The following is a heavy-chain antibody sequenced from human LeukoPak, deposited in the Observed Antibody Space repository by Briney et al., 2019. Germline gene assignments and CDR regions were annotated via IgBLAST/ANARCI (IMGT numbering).Heavy chain of an antibody. J-gene: IGHJ4*02. D-gene: IGHD6-13*01. Sequence: PGGSLRLSCAISGFTFSSYAMHWVRQAPGKGLEWVAVISYDGSNKYYADSVKGRFTISRDNSKNTLYLQMNSLRAEDTAVYYCAYSSSWYGPFGYWGQGTLVTVSS. CDR3: AYSSSWYGPFGY. CDR2: ISYDGSNK. V-gene: IGHV3-30-3*01. CDR1: GFTFSSYA.